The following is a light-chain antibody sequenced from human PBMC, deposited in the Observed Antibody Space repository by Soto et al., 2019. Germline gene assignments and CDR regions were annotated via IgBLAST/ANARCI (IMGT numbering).Light chain of an antibody. J-gene: IGKJ1*01. CDR3: QQYGSSSWT. CDR2: GAS. CDR1: QSVISNY. V-gene: IGKV3-20*01. Sequence: EIVLTQTPGTLSLSPGERATLSCRASQSVISNYLAWYQQKPGQAPRLLIYGASSRATGIPDRFSGSGSGTDFTLTISRLEPEDFAVYYCQQYGSSSWTFGQGPKV.